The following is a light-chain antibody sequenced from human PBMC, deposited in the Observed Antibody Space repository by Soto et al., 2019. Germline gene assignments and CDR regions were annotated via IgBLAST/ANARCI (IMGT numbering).Light chain of an antibody. CDR2: YDI. J-gene: IGLJ2*01. V-gene: IGLV3-21*04. CDR1: NIGDKS. CDR3: HVWDSSSDHRGVV. Sequence: SYELTQPPSVSVTPGKTARITCGGNNIGDKSEHWYQQKPGQAPVLVIYYDIDRPSGIPERFSGSNSGNTATLTINSVEAGDEADYYCHVWDSSSDHRGVVFGGGTKLTVL.